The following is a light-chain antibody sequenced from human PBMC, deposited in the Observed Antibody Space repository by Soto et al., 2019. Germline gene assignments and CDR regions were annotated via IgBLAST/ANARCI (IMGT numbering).Light chain of an antibody. CDR3: CSYGGSFPYV. V-gene: IGLV2-11*01. J-gene: IGLJ1*01. CDR2: VVS. Sequence: SALTQPHSVSGSPGQSVTISCTGTSVDVGAYDFVSWYQQHPGKAPKLLIYVVSGRPSGVPHRFSGSKSGNTASLTISGLQAEDEADFYCCSYGGSFPYVFGTGTKVTVL. CDR1: SVDVGAYDF.